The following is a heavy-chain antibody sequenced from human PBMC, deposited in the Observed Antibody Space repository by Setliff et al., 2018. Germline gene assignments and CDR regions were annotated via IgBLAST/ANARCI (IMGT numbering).Heavy chain of an antibody. D-gene: IGHD6-13*01. CDR2: IDWDDDK. CDR1: GFSLNTSGSG. CDR3: ARISASSSHFDY. V-gene: IGHV2-70*11. Sequence: SGPTLVNPTQTLTLTCTFSGFSLNTSGSGVSWIRQPPGKALEWLARIDWDDDKYYSTSLKTRLTVSKDTAKNQVVLTMTNVDPVDTATYYCARISASSSHFDYWGPGTMVTVSS. J-gene: IGHJ4*03.